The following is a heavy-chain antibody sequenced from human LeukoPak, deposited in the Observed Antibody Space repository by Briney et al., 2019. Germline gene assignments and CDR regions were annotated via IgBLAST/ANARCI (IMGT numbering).Heavy chain of an antibody. V-gene: IGHV4-34*01. CDR1: GGSFSGYY. D-gene: IGHD1-1*01. CDR3: ARASHWNQLHYFDY. J-gene: IGHJ4*02. CDR2: IYHSGST. Sequence: MPSETLSLTCAVYGGSFSGYYWSWVRQPPGKGLEWIGEIYHSGSTNYNPSLKSRVTISVDKSKNQFSLKLSSVTAADTAVYYCARASHWNQLHYFDYWGQGTLVTVSS.